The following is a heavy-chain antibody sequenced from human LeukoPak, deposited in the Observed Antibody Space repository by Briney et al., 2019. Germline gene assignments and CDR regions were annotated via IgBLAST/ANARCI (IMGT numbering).Heavy chain of an antibody. J-gene: IGHJ4*02. CDR3: ARDGTDYDSSGYYGYPLDY. CDR1: GFTFSSYA. V-gene: IGHV3-30*04. CDR2: ISYDGSNK. D-gene: IGHD3-22*01. Sequence: GGSLRLSCAASGFTFSSYAMHWVRQAPGKGLEWVAVISYDGSNKYYADSVKGRFTISRDNCKNTLYLQMNSLRAEDTAVYYCARDGTDYDSSGYYGYPLDYWGQGTLVTVSS.